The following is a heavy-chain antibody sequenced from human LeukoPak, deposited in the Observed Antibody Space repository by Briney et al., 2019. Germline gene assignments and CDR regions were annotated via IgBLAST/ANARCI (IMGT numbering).Heavy chain of an antibody. CDR3: AKGQSYYPFDY. D-gene: IGHD1-26*01. CDR2: IYYSGST. V-gene: IGHV4-59*01. J-gene: IGHJ4*02. Sequence: ASETLSLTCTVSGGSISSYYWSWIRQPPGKGLEWIGYIYYSGSTNYNPSLKSRVTISVDTSKNQFSLKLSSVTAADTAVYYCAKGQSYYPFDYWGQGTLVTVSS. CDR1: GGSISSYY.